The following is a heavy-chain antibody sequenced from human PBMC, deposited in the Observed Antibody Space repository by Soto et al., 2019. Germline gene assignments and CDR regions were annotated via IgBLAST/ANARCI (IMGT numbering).Heavy chain of an antibody. J-gene: IGHJ4*02. CDR1: GFTFGFNA. Sequence: GGSLRLSCAATGFTFGFNALSWVRQAPGKGLQWVSYISSSGSTIYYADSVKGRFTISRDNAKNSLSLQMNNLRAEDTAVYYCARGVVGGTTDWGQGTLVTVSS. CDR3: ARGVVGGTTD. CDR2: ISSSGSTI. D-gene: IGHD1-26*01. V-gene: IGHV3-11*01.